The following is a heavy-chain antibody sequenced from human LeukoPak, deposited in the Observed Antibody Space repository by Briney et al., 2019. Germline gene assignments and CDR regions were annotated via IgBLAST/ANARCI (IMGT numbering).Heavy chain of an antibody. CDR3: AREQQLVLY. CDR1: GFTFSTYA. CDR2: ISYDGSNK. D-gene: IGHD6-13*01. V-gene: IGHV3-30-3*01. Sequence: PGGSLRLSCAASGFTFSTYAMHWVRQAPGKGLEWVAVISYDGSNKYSAGSVKGRFTISRDNSKNTLYLQMNSLRAEDTAVYYCAREQQLVLYWGQGTLVTVSS. J-gene: IGHJ4*02.